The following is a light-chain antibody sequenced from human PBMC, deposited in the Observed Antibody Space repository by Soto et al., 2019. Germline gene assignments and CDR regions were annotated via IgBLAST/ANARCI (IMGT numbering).Light chain of an antibody. J-gene: IGKJ1*01. Sequence: VLTQSPATLSLSPGERATLSCRASQTVSSFLAWYQQKPGQAPRLLIHDSSDRATGIPARFSGSGSGTDFTLTISSLEPEDVAVYYCQQYGSSLTWTFGQGTKVEIK. CDR2: DSS. CDR3: QQYGSSLTWT. CDR1: QTVSSF. V-gene: IGKV3-11*01.